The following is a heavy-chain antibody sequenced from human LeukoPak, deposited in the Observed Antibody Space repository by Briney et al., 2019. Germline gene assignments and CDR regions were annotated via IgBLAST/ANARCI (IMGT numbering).Heavy chain of an antibody. CDR2: IHHNGNT. J-gene: IGHJ4*02. Sequence: SETLSLTCIVFGDSITNNNWWSWVRQPPGMGLEWIGEIHHNGNTNYNPSLKSRVTISLDKSKNQFSLNVNSVTAADTAVYYCARVSGYDWESFHDYWGQGILVTVSS. V-gene: IGHV4-4*02. CDR3: ARVSGYDWESFHDY. D-gene: IGHD5-12*01. CDR1: GDSITNNNW.